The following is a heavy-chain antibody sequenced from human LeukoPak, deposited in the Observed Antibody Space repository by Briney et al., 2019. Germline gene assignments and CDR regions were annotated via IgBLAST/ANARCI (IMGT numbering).Heavy chain of an antibody. CDR3: AREEEDYDYVWGSYRFYYFDY. J-gene: IGHJ4*02. V-gene: IGHV3-23*01. CDR1: GFTFSSYA. CDR2: ISGSGDNT. Sequence: PGGSLRLSCAASGFTFSSYAMSWVRQAPGKGLEWVSAISGSGDNTYYADSVKGRFTISRDNSKNTLYLQMNSLRAEDTAVYYCAREEEDYDYVWGSYRFYYFDYWGQGTLVTVSS. D-gene: IGHD3-16*02.